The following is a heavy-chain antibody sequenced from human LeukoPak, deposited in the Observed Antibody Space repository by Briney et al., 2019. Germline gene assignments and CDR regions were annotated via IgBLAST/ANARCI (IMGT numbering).Heavy chain of an antibody. CDR1: GFIFDDYA. Sequence: PGGSLSLSCAASGFIFDDYAMHWVRQAPGKGLEWVALIVWDGESTYYAASARGRFIISRDNSDNSLYLQMNNLKAEDTAIYYCAKDGSRGYSSTGYYMDAWGKGTTVIVSS. CDR2: IVWDGEST. D-gene: IGHD6-19*01. J-gene: IGHJ6*03. V-gene: IGHV3-43D*04. CDR3: AKDGSRGYSSTGYYMDA.